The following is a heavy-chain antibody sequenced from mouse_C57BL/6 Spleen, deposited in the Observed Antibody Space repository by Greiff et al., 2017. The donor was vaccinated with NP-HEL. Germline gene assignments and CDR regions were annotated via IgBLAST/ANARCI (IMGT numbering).Heavy chain of an antibody. V-gene: IGHV1-63*01. Sequence: VQLQQSGAELVRPGTSVKMSCKASGYTFTNYWIGWAKQRPGHGLEWIGDLYPGGGYTNYNEKFKGKATLNADNSSSTAYLQFSSLTSEDSSISYCSRLYDGYPWYFDVWGTGTTVTVSS. D-gene: IGHD2-3*01. CDR3: SRLYDGYPWYFDV. CDR1: GYTFTNYW. J-gene: IGHJ1*03. CDR2: LYPGGGYT.